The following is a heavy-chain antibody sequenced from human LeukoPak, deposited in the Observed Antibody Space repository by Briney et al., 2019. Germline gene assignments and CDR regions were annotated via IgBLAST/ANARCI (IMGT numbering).Heavy chain of an antibody. J-gene: IGHJ4*02. CDR2: ISGDGITT. D-gene: IGHD4-23*01. CDR3: AKDHVYGGADD. Sequence: TGGSLRLSCAASGFTFNRYAMHWVRQAPGQRLEWVGLISGDGITTYYLDSVKGRFTISRDNSKNSLYLHMNSLRSEDTALYYCAKDHVYGGADDWGQGTLVTVSS. V-gene: IGHV3-43*02. CDR1: GFTFNRYA.